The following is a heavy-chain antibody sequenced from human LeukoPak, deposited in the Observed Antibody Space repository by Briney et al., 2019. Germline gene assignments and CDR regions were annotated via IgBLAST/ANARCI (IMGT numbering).Heavy chain of an antibody. V-gene: IGHV4-59*01. CDR2: IDYSGST. CDR3: ARGTYYDILTARWYFDY. D-gene: IGHD3-9*01. J-gene: IGHJ4*02. CDR1: GGAISSYY. Sequence: PSETLSLTCTVSGGAISSYYWSWIRQPPGKGLEWIGYIDYSGSTNYNPSLKSRVTISVDTSKNQFSLKLSSVTAADTAVYYCARGTYYDILTARWYFDYWGQGTLVTVSS.